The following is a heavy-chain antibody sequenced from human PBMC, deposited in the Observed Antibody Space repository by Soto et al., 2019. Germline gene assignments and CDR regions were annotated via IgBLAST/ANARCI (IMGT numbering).Heavy chain of an antibody. J-gene: IGHJ6*02. D-gene: IGHD5-18*01. CDR1: GFTFSSYG. Sequence: PGGSLRLSCAASGFTFSSYGMHWVRQAPGKGLEWVAVIWYDGSNKYYADSVKGRFTISRDNSKNTLYLQMNSLRAEDTAVYYCARERWLQQNYYGMDVWGQGTRVTVSS. V-gene: IGHV3-33*01. CDR2: IWYDGSNK. CDR3: ARERWLQQNYYGMDV.